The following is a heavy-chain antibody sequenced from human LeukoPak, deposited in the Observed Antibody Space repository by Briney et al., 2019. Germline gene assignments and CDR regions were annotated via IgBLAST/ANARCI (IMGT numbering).Heavy chain of an antibody. CDR1: GYTFTSYY. CDR3: ADSIAVAGPLDY. Sequence: GASVKVSCKASGYTFTSYYMHWVRQAPGQGLEWMGIINPSGGSTSYAQKFQGRVTMTRDTSTSTVYMGLSSLRSEDTAVYYCADSIAVAGPLDYWGQGTLVTVSS. CDR2: INPSGGST. D-gene: IGHD6-19*01. J-gene: IGHJ4*02. V-gene: IGHV1-46*01.